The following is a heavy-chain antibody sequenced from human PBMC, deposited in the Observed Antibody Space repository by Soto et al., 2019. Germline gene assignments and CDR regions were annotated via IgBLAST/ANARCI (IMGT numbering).Heavy chain of an antibody. CDR3: ARHLGDIVVVVAARYGNWFDP. CDR2: IYYSGST. J-gene: IGHJ5*02. D-gene: IGHD2-15*01. CDR1: GGSISSSSYY. Sequence: SETLSLTCTVSGGSISSSSYYWGWIRQPPGKGLEWIGSIYYSGSTYYNPSLKSRVTISVDTSKNQFSLKLSSVTAADTAVYYCARHLGDIVVVVAARYGNWFDPWGQGTLVTVS. V-gene: IGHV4-39*01.